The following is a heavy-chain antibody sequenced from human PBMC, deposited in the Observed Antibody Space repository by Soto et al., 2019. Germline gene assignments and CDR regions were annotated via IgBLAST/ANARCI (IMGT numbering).Heavy chain of an antibody. D-gene: IGHD3-3*01. J-gene: IGHJ4*02. V-gene: IGHV3-23*01. Sequence: EVQLLESGGGLVQPGGSLRLSCAASGFTFSSYAMSWVRQAPGKGLEWVSAISGGGGSTYYADSVKGRFTISRDNSKTTLYLQMNSLRAEDTAVYYCAKAPIFGVVIAGFFDYWGQGTLVTVSS. CDR2: ISGGGGST. CDR3: AKAPIFGVVIAGFFDY. CDR1: GFTFSSYA.